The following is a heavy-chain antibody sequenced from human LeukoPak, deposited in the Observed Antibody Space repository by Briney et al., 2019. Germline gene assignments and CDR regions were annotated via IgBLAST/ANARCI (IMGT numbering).Heavy chain of an antibody. V-gene: IGHV4-39*01. CDR1: VGSISSSNSY. Sequence: SETLSLTCTVSVGSISSSNSYWGWIRQPPGKGLEWVGSIFYSGSTFYNPSLKSRVTISVDTSKNQSSLRLSSVTAADTAVFYCAIRTYKILRGTEYGYWYFDLWGRGTLVTVSS. CDR2: IFYSGST. J-gene: IGHJ2*01. D-gene: IGHD3-9*01. CDR3: AIRTYKILRGTEYGYWYFDL.